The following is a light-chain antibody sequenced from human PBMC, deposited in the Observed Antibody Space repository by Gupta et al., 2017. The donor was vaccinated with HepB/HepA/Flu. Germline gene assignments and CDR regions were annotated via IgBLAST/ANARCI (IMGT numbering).Light chain of an antibody. CDR1: SSDVGSYNL. V-gene: IGLV2-23*02. J-gene: IGLJ2*01. Sequence: QSALTQPASVSGSPGQSNTISCTGTSSDVGSYNLVSWYQQHPGKAPKLMIYEVSKRPSGVSNRFSGSKSGNTASLTISGLQAEDEADYYCCSYAGSSTFEGVFGGGTKLTVL. CDR3: CSYAGSSTFEGV. CDR2: EVS.